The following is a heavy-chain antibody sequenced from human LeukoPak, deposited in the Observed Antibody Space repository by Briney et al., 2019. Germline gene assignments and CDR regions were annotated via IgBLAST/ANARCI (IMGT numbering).Heavy chain of an antibody. Sequence: GGSLRLSCAASGFTFSSYSMNWIRQAPGKGLEWVSSISSSTSYIYYADSVKGRFTISKDNAKNSLYLQMNSLRAGDTAVYYCARAGGSTVSHSDYWGQGTLVTVSS. CDR3: ARAGGSTVSHSDY. CDR1: GFTFSSYS. J-gene: IGHJ4*02. V-gene: IGHV3-21*01. D-gene: IGHD4-17*01. CDR2: ISSSTSYI.